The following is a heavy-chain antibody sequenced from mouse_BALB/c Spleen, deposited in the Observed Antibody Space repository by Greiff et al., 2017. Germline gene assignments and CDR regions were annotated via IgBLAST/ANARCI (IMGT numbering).Heavy chain of an antibody. V-gene: IGHV5-4*02. CDR2: ISDGGSYT. Sequence: EVQRVESGGGLVKPGGSLKLSCAASGFTFSDYYMYWVRQTPEKRLEWVATISDGGSYTYYPDSVKGRFTISRDNAKNNLYLQMSSLKSEDTAMYYCARGSYYRSFYAMDYWGQGTSVTVSS. CDR1: GFTFSDYY. D-gene: IGHD2-14*01. CDR3: ARGSYYRSFYAMDY. J-gene: IGHJ4*01.